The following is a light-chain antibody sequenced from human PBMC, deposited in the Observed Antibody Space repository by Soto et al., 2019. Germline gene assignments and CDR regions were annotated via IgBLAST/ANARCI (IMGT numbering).Light chain of an antibody. J-gene: IGKJ1*01. Sequence: DIQMTQSPSSLSASVGDRVTITCRASQRITNYLNWYQQKPGKAPKLLIYAASSLQSGVPSRFSGSESGTDFTLSISSLQPEDFATYYCQQSYSTPWTFGQGTKVEIK. V-gene: IGKV1-39*01. CDR2: AAS. CDR3: QQSYSTPWT. CDR1: QRITNY.